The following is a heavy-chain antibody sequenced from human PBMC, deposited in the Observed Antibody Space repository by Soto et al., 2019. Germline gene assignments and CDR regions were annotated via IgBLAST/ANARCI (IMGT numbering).Heavy chain of an antibody. CDR1: GYTFTYYY. V-gene: IGHV1-46*01. D-gene: IGHD3-10*01. J-gene: IGHJ4*02. CDR2: IDPSGGST. CDR3: AKGWKTPGLGFGGNPPGIAFDY. Sequence: QVQLVQSGAEVRKPGASVKVSCKASGYTFTYYYMHWVRQAPGQGLEWMGMIDPSGGSTTYAQKSHGRVPMTRGASTSIVYMDLSSLRYEDTAVYFGAKGWKTPGLGFGGNPPGIAFDYWGQGTLVSVSS.